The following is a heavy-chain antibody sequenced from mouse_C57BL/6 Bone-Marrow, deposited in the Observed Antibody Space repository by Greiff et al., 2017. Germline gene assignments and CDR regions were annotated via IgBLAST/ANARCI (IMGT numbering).Heavy chain of an antibody. V-gene: IGHV5-4*01. CDR1: GFTFSSYA. CDR3: ARARYGTTVVDPYYFDY. D-gene: IGHD1-1*01. CDR2: ISDGGSYT. Sequence: EVQVVESGGGLVKPGGSLKLSCAASGFTFSSYAMSWVRQTPEKRLEWVATISDGGSYTYYPDNVKGRFTISRDNAKNNRYLQMSHLKSEDTAMYYCARARYGTTVVDPYYFDYWGQGTTLTVSS. J-gene: IGHJ2*01.